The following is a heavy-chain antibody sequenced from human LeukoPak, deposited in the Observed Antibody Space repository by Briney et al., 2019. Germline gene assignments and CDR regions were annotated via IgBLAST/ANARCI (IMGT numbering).Heavy chain of an antibody. J-gene: IGHJ3*02. CDR2: IWYDGSNK. CDR1: GFTFSSYG. Sequence: GRSLRLSCAASGFTFSSYGMHWVRQAPGKGLEWVAVIWYDGSNKYYADSVKGRFTISRDNSKNTLYLQMNSLRAEDTAVYYCARAELPAAIKSGAFDIWGQGTMVTVSS. D-gene: IGHD2-2*01. V-gene: IGHV3-33*01. CDR3: ARAELPAAIKSGAFDI.